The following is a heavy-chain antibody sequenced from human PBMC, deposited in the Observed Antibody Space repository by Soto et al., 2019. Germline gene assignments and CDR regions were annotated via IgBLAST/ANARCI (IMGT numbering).Heavy chain of an antibody. CDR2: IWYDGSNK. CDR3: ARRTIAVAGSLDY. Sequence: PGGSLRLSCAASGFTFSSYGMHWVRQAPGKGLEWVAVIWYDGSNKYYADSVKGRFTISRDNSKNTLYLQMNSLRAEDTAVYYCARRTIAVAGSLDYWGQGTLGTVSS. D-gene: IGHD6-19*01. J-gene: IGHJ4*02. CDR1: GFTFSSYG. V-gene: IGHV3-33*01.